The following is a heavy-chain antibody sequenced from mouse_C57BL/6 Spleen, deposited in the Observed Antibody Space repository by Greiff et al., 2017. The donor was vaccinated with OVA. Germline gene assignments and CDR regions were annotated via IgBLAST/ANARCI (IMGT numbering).Heavy chain of an antibody. J-gene: IGHJ1*03. Sequence: VQLQQSGPELVKPGASVKMSCKASGYTFTDYNMHWVKQSHGKSLEWIGYINPNNGGTSYNQKFKGKATLTVNKSSSTAYMELRSLTSEDSAVYDCAREGFYYGSSYGYFDVWGTGTTVTVSS. V-gene: IGHV1-22*01. CDR2: INPNNGGT. CDR3: AREGFYYGSSYGYFDV. CDR1: GYTFTDYN. D-gene: IGHD1-1*01.